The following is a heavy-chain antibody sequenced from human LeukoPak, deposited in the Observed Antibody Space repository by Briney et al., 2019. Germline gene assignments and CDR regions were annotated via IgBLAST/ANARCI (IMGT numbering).Heavy chain of an antibody. CDR1: GYTFTGYY. V-gene: IGHV1-2*02. D-gene: IGHD3-3*01. CDR3: ARDATNYDDFDY. CDR2: INPNSGGT. Sequence: ASVTVSFTASGYTFTGYYMHWVRQAPGQGLEWMGWINPNSGGTNYAQKFQGRVTMTRDTSISTAYMELSRLRSDDTAVYYCARDATNYDDFDYWGQGTLVTVSS. J-gene: IGHJ4*02.